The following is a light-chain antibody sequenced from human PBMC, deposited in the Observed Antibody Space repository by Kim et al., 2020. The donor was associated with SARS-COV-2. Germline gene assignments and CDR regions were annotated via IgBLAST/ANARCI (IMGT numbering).Light chain of an antibody. J-gene: IGLJ3*02. V-gene: IGLV7-46*01. CDR2: DTS. CDR1: TGAVTSGHY. CDR3: LLCHNGVRNWV. Sequence: QAVVTQEPSLTVSPGGTVTLTCGSSTGAVTSGHYPYWFQQKPGQAPRTLIYDTSNKHSWTPARFLGSLLGGKAALTLSGAQPEDEAEYYCLLCHNGVRNWVFGGGTQLTVL.